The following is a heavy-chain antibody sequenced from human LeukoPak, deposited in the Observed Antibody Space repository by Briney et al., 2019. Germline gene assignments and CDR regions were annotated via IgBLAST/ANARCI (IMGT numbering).Heavy chain of an antibody. Sequence: HPGGSLRLSCAASGFTFSSYAMSWVRQAPGKGLEWVSAISGSGGSTYYADSVKGRFTISRDNSKNTLYLQMNNLRAEDTAVYYCAKNYGYSGYDYLDYWGQGTLVTVSS. CDR2: ISGSGGST. CDR3: AKNYGYSGYDYLDY. D-gene: IGHD5-12*01. J-gene: IGHJ4*02. CDR1: GFTFSSYA. V-gene: IGHV3-23*01.